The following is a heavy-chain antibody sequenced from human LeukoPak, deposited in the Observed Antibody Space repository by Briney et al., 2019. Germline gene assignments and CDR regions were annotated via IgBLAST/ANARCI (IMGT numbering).Heavy chain of an antibody. Sequence: SETLSLTCTVPGGSVSSGRFYWSWLRQQPGKGLEWIGYIDYRGNTHYNPSLESRVTISIDTSRNQFSLKVSSVTAADTAVYYCAEEDTNFDYWGQGTLVTVSS. V-gene: IGHV4-31*03. CDR2: IDYRGNT. CDR1: GGSVSSGRFY. J-gene: IGHJ4*02. CDR3: AEEDTNFDY. D-gene: IGHD5-18*01.